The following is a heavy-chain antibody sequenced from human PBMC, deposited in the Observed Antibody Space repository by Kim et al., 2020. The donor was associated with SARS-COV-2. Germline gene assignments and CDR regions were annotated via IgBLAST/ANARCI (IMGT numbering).Heavy chain of an antibody. CDR3: ARVSSTVVTFGMDV. Sequence: SVKVSCKASGGTFNSYAISWVRQAPGQGLEWMGGFIPIFGTANYAQKFQGRVTITADESTSTAYMELSSLRSEDTAVYYCARVSSTVVTFGMDVWGQGTTVTVSS. CDR2: FIPIFGTA. CDR1: GGTFNSYA. D-gene: IGHD2-21*02. V-gene: IGHV1-69*13. J-gene: IGHJ6*02.